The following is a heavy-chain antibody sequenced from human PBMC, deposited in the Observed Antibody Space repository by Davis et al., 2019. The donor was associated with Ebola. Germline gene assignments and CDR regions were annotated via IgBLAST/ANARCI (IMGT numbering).Heavy chain of an antibody. V-gene: IGHV3-13*01. CDR3: ARGDYYYGMDV. CDR2: IGTAGDT. CDR1: GYTFTGYY. D-gene: IGHD2-21*01. J-gene: IGHJ6*02. Sequence: SCKASGYTFTGYYMHWVRQATGKGLEWVSAIGTAGDTYYPGSVKGRFTISRENAKNSLYLQMNSLRAGDTAVYYCARGDYYYGMDVWGQGTTVTVSS.